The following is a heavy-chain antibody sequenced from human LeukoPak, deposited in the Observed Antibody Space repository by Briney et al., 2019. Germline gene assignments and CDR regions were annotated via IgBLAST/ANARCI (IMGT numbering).Heavy chain of an antibody. Sequence: GRSLRLSCAASGFTFSSYGMHWVRQAPGKGLEWVAVIWYDGSNKYYADSVKGRFTISRDNAKNSLYLQMNSLRAEDTAVYYCARAVGVGATTFDYWGQGTLVTVSS. D-gene: IGHD1-26*01. CDR3: ARAVGVGATTFDY. CDR1: GFTFSSYG. V-gene: IGHV3-33*01. CDR2: IWYDGSNK. J-gene: IGHJ4*02.